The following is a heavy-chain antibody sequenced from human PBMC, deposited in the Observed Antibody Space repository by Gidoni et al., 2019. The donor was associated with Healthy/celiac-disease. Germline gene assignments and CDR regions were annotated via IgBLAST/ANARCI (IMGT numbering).Heavy chain of an antibody. CDR2: IWYDGSNK. CDR1: GFTFSSYG. D-gene: IGHD2-21*01. V-gene: IGHV3-33*01. J-gene: IGHJ6*03. Sequence: QVQLVESGGGVVQPGRSLRLSCAASGFTFSSYGMHWVRQAPGKGLAWVAVIWYDGSNKYYADSVKGRFTISRDNSKNTLYLQMNSLRAEDTAVYYCARDGCGGDCYSYYYYYYMDVWGKGTTVTVSS. CDR3: ARDGCGGDCYSYYYYYYMDV.